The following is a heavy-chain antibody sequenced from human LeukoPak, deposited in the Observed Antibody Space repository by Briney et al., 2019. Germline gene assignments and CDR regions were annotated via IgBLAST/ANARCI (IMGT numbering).Heavy chain of an antibody. CDR3: ARGARPYYYDSSGYYDYYYYMDV. J-gene: IGHJ6*03. CDR1: GYTLTELS. Sequence: ASVKVSCKVSGYTLTELSMHWVRQARGKGLEWMGGFDPEDGETIYAQKFQGRVTMTEDTSTDTAYMELSSLRSEDTAVYYCARGARPYYYDSSGYYDYYYYMDVWGKGTAVTVSS. CDR2: FDPEDGET. V-gene: IGHV1-24*01. D-gene: IGHD3-22*01.